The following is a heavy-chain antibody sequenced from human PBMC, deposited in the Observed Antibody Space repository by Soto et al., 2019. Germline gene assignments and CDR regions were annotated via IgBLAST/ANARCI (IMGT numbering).Heavy chain of an antibody. J-gene: IGHJ4*02. CDR3: ARSRNGAAPDSIHF. Sequence: GGSLRLSCAASGFTFSRYAMHWVRQAPGEGLEWVAVISRDGSSKYYGDSVKGRFTVSRDNSNNTLYLSMTSLRPDDTAVFYCARSRNGAAPDSIHFWGQAPLVTVS. V-gene: IGHV3-30-3*01. CDR2: ISRDGSSK. D-gene: IGHD2-8*01. CDR1: GFTFSRYA.